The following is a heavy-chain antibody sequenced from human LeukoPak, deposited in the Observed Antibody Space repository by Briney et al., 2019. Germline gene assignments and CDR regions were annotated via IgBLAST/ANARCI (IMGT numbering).Heavy chain of an antibody. Sequence: PSETLSLTCTVSGGSISSSSYYWGWIRQPPGKGLEWVANIKQDGSEKYYVDSVKGRFIISRDNAKNSLYLQMNYLTAEDTAVYYCARVLDQSTSRYQAIAYWGQGTLVTVSS. CDR2: IKQDGSEK. J-gene: IGHJ4*02. CDR1: GGSISSSSYY. V-gene: IGHV3-7*01. D-gene: IGHD2-2*01. CDR3: ARVLDQSTSRYQAIAY.